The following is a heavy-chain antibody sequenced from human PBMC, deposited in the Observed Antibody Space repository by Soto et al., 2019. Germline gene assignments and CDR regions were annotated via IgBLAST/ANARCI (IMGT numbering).Heavy chain of an antibody. V-gene: IGHV1-46*01. CDR1: GYTFSGYY. J-gene: IGHJ6*02. CDR2: FKPTGGGST. D-gene: IGHD3-10*01. CDR3: ASDYGSGVEMDV. Sequence: ASVKVSCKPSGYTFSGYYVQWVREAPGQGLEWMGVFKPTGGGSTSYAQRFQGRVTVTRDTSTSTVYMELGSLRFDDTAVYFCASDYGSGVEMDVWGQGTRVTVYS.